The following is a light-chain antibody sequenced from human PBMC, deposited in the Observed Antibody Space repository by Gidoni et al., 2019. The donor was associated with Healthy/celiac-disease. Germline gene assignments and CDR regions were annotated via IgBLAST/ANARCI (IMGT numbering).Light chain of an antibody. CDR3: QQRSNWPLT. CDR1: QSVSSY. Sequence: IVLTHSPATLSWSPGEGPTLSCRPSQSVSSYLAWYQQKTGQAPRLLIYGASNRATGIPARLSGSGSGTDFTLTISSLEPEDFAVYYCQQRSNWPLTFGGGTKVEIK. V-gene: IGKV3-11*01. J-gene: IGKJ4*01. CDR2: GAS.